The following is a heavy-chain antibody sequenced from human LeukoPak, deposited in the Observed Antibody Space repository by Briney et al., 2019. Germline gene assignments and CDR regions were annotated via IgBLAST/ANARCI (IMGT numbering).Heavy chain of an antibody. D-gene: IGHD3-22*01. V-gene: IGHV3-48*03. Sequence: PGGSLRLSCAASGFTFSSYEMNWVRQAPGKGLEWVSYISSSGSTIYYADSVKGRFTISRDNAKNSLYLQMNSLRAEDTAVYYCARRGNHYDSSGRGLGYWGQGTLVTVSS. J-gene: IGHJ4*02. CDR1: GFTFSSYE. CDR3: ARRGNHYDSSGRGLGY. CDR2: ISSSGSTI.